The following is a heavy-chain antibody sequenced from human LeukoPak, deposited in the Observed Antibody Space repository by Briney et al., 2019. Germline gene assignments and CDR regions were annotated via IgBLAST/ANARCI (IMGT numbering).Heavy chain of an antibody. CDR2: ISGSATNT. D-gene: IGHD3-22*01. Sequence: PGGSLRLSCAASGFTFSTYAMSWVRQAPGKGLEWVSSISGSATNTYYADSVKGRFTISRDKSKNTLDLQMNSLSVEDTAVYYCAKARYYDSSGPFGYWGQGTLVTVSS. CDR1: GFTFSTYA. J-gene: IGHJ4*02. CDR3: AKARYYDSSGPFGY. V-gene: IGHV3-23*01.